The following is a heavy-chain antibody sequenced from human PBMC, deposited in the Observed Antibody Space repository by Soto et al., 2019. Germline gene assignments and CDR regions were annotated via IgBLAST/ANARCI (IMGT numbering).Heavy chain of an antibody. V-gene: IGHV3-23*01. CDR2: IWHRDGNT. Sequence: GSLRLSYAASGGPVSSYDRRWVRQAPGKGLEWVSVIWHRDGNTSYAGSVKGRFTISRDNAKNTLYLQMNSLRAEDTAVYYCTTLLGRSSWYVLDYYGMDVWGQGTTVTVSS. CDR1: GGPVSSYD. CDR3: TTLLGRSSWYVLDYYGMDV. D-gene: IGHD6-13*01. J-gene: IGHJ6*02.